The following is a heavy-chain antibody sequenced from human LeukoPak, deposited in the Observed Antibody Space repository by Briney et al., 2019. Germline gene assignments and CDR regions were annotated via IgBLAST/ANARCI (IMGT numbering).Heavy chain of an antibody. CDR3: ARGRPGYDYVWGSYRQTLYYFDY. V-gene: IGHV7-4-1*02. CDR1: GYTFTSYA. CDR2: INTNTGNP. J-gene: IGHJ4*02. D-gene: IGHD3-16*02. Sequence: GASVKVSCKASGYTFTSYAMNWVRQAPGQGLEWMGWINTNTGNPTYAQGFTGRFVFSLDTSVSTAYLQISSLKAEDTAVYYCARGRPGYDYVWGSYRQTLYYFDYWGQGTLVTVSS.